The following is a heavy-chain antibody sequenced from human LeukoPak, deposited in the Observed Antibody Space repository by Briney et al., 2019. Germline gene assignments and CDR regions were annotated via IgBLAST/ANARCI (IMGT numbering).Heavy chain of an antibody. D-gene: IGHD5-24*01. CDR2: IYPGDSDT. CDR1: GYSFTNYW. J-gene: IGHJ4*02. CDR3: ARHIRRAGYYFDY. V-gene: IGHV5-51*01. Sequence: GESLKVSCKGSGYSFTNYWIGWVRQMPGKGLEWMGIIYPGDSDTRYSPPFQGQVTISADKSTSIAYLQWSSLQASDTAMYYCARHIRRAGYYFDYWGQGTLVTVSS.